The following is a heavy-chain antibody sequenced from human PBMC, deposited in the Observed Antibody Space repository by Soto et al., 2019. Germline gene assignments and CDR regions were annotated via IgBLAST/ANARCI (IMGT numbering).Heavy chain of an antibody. CDR3: ARRYGGNFDY. J-gene: IGHJ4*02. D-gene: IGHD2-15*01. V-gene: IGHV4-31*03. Sequence: QVQLQASGPGLVKPSQTLSLTCTVSGGSISSGGYYWSWIRQHPGKGLEWIGYIYNSGSTYYNPSLKSRVTISVETSKNQFSLKLSSVTAAETAVYYCARRYGGNFDYWGQGTLVTVSS. CDR1: GGSISSGGYY. CDR2: IYNSGST.